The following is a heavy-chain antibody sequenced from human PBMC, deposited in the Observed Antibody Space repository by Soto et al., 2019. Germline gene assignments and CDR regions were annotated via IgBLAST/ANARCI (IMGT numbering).Heavy chain of an antibody. D-gene: IGHD3-22*01. CDR3: AKDLQYYYDSSGPSHDY. Sequence: GGSLRLSCAASGFTFSSYGMHWVRQAPGKGLEWVAVISYDGSNKYYADSVKGRFTISRDNSKNTLYLQMNSLRAEDTAVYYCAKDLQYYYDSSGPSHDYWGQGTLVTVSS. CDR2: ISYDGSNK. V-gene: IGHV3-30*18. J-gene: IGHJ4*02. CDR1: GFTFSSYG.